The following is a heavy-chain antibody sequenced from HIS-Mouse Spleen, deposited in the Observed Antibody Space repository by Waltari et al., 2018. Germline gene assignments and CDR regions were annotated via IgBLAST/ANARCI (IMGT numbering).Heavy chain of an antibody. J-gene: IGHJ4*02. CDR2: IYYSGRT. D-gene: IGHD6-19*01. CDR1: GGSISSSSYY. CDR3: ARRRGWFDY. V-gene: IGHV4-39*01. Sequence: QLQLQESGPGLVKPSETLSLTCTVSGGSISSSSYYWGWIRQPPGKGLAWIGSIYYSGRTYYNPSLKSRVTISVDTSKNQFSLKLSSVTAADTAVYYCARRRGWFDYWGQGTLVTVSS.